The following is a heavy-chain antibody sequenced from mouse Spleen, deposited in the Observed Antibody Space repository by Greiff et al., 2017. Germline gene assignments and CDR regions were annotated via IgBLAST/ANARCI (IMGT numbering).Heavy chain of an antibody. CDR1: GYAFSSSW. CDR2: IYPGDGDT. D-gene: IGHD4-1*01. J-gene: IGHJ2*01. CDR3: ARGNWDNYFDY. Sequence: VKLQESGPELVKPGASVKISCKASGYAFSSSWMNWVKQRPGKGLEWIGRIYPGDGDTNYNGKFKGKATLTADKSSSTAYMQLSSLTSEDSAVYFCARGNWDNYFDYWGQGTTLTVSS. V-gene: IGHV1-82*01.